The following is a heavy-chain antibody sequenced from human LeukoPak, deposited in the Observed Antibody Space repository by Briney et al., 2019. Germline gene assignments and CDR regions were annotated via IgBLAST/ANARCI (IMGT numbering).Heavy chain of an antibody. CDR3: ARGPSYCDF. J-gene: IGHJ4*02. Sequence: SETLSLTCTVSGGSISSGDYYWSWIRQPPGKGLEWIGYISYSGSTYYNPSLKSRVSVSLDTSKSQFSLKLTSVTAADTAVYFCARGPSYCDFWGQGTLVTVSS. V-gene: IGHV4-30-4*01. CDR2: ISYSGST. CDR1: GGSISSGDYY.